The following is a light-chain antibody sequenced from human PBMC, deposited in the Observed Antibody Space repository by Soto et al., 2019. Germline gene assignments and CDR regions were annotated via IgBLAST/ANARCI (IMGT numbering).Light chain of an antibody. V-gene: IGLV2-8*01. CDR3: SSYAGSNNF. CDR1: SSDVGGYNY. Sequence: QSALTQPPSASGSPGQLVTISCTGTSSDVGGYNYVSWYQQHPGKAPKLMIYEVSKRPSGVPDRFSGSKSGNTASLTVSGLQAEDEADYYCSSYAGSNNFFGTGTKVTVL. CDR2: EVS. J-gene: IGLJ1*01.